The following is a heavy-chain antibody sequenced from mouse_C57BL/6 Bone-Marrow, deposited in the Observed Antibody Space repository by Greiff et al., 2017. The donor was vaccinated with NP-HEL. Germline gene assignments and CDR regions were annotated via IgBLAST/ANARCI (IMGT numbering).Heavy chain of an antibody. Sequence: VQLQESGPELVKPGASVKLSCKASGYTFTSYDINWVKQRPGQGLEWIGWIYPRDGSTKYNEKFKGKATLTVDTSSSTAYMELHSLTSEDSAVYFCARAGGYYYGSRAWFAYWGQGTLVTVSA. D-gene: IGHD1-1*01. CDR2: IYPRDGST. CDR3: ARAGGYYYGSRAWFAY. J-gene: IGHJ3*01. CDR1: GYTFTSYD. V-gene: IGHV1-85*01.